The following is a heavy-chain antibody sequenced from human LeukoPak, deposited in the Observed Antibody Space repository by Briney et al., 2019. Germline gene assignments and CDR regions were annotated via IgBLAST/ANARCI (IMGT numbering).Heavy chain of an antibody. D-gene: IGHD5-18*01. V-gene: IGHV1-69*05. Sequence: SVKVSCKASGGTFSSYAISWVRQAPGQGLEWMGGIIPIFGTANYAQKFQGRVTITTDESTSTAYMELSSLRSEDTAEYYCARDIGRGYSYGYYYYYYMDVWGKGTTVTVSS. J-gene: IGHJ6*03. CDR2: IIPIFGTA. CDR1: GGTFSSYA. CDR3: ARDIGRGYSYGYYYYYYMDV.